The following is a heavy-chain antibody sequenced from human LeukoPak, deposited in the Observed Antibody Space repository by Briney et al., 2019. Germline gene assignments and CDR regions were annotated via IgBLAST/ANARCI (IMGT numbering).Heavy chain of an antibody. J-gene: IGHJ3*02. CDR2: ISYSGYS. D-gene: IGHD6-13*01. CDR3: ASTIGSIAAAGGAFDI. Sequence: SETLSLTCTVSGGSISSYYWSWIRQPPGKGLEWIGYISYSGYSNYNPSLKSRVTISVDRSKNQFSLKLSSVTAADTAVYYCASTIGSIAAAGGAFDIWGQGTMVTVSS. CDR1: GGSISSYY. V-gene: IGHV4-59*12.